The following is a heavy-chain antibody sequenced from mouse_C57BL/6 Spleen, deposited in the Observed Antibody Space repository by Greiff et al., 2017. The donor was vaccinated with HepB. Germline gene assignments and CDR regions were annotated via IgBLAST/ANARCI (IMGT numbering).Heavy chain of an antibody. CDR2: ISDGGSYT. V-gene: IGHV5-4*01. J-gene: IGHJ4*01. Sequence: EVKVVESGGGLVKPGGSLKLSCAASGFTFSSYAMSWVRQTPEKRLEWVATISDGGSYTYYPDNVKGRFTISRDNAKNNLYLQMSHLKSEDTAMYYCARDQLTETPYAMDYWGQGTSVTVSS. CDR1: GFTFSSYA. D-gene: IGHD4-1*01. CDR3: ARDQLTETPYAMDY.